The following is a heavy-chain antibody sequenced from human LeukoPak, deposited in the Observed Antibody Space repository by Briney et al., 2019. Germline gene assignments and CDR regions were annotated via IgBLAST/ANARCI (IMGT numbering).Heavy chain of an antibody. CDR2: IHHSGST. CDR3: ARHMDSGSYYFAFDI. D-gene: IGHD1-26*01. J-gene: IGHJ3*02. Sequence: KPSETLSLTCAVSGYSISSGYYWGWIRQPPGKGLEWIGSIHHSGSTYYNPSLKSRVTISVDTSKNQFSLKLSSVTAADTAVYYCARHMDSGSYYFAFDIWGQGTMVTVSS. CDR1: GYSISSGYY. V-gene: IGHV4-38-2*01.